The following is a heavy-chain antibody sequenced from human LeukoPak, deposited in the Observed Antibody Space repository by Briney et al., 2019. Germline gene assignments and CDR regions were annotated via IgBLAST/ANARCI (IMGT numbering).Heavy chain of an antibody. CDR3: ARTAYYYDSSGYDDAFDI. CDR2: ISSSGSTR. D-gene: IGHD3-22*01. CDR1: GFTFSDYY. V-gene: IGHV3-11*01. J-gene: IGHJ3*02. Sequence: KTRGSLRLSCAASGFTFSDYYMSWIRQAPGKGLEWVSHISSSGSTRYYADSVKGRFTISRDNAKNSLYLQMNSLRAEDTAVYYCARTAYYYDSSGYDDAFDIWGQGTMVTVSS.